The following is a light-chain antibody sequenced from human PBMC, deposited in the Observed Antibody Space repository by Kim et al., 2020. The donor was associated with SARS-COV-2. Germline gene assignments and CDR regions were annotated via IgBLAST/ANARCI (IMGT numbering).Light chain of an antibody. CDR2: YDK. J-gene: IGLJ2*01. CDR3: QVWEYYSDHPV. Sequence: SYELTQSPSVSVAPGETARITCGGNNIGGKSVHWYQQKPGQAPVVVIYYDKDRPSGIPERFSGSNSGNTATLTISRVEAGDEADYYCQVWEYYSDHPVFGGGTKLTVL. CDR1: NIGGKS. V-gene: IGLV3-21*01.